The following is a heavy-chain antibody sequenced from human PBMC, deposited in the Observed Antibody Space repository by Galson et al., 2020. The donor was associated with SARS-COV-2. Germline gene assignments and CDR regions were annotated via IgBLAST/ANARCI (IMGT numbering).Heavy chain of an antibody. Sequence: GGSLRLSCAASGFTFSSYAMSWVRQAPGKGLEWVSAISGSGGSTYYADSVKGRFTIFRDNSKNTLYLQMNSLRAEDTAVYYCAKESAFTVAGSWGSGWFDPWGQGTLVTVSS. J-gene: IGHJ5*02. D-gene: IGHD6-19*01. CDR1: GFTFSSYA. CDR3: AKESAFTVAGSWGSGWFDP. CDR2: ISGSGGST. V-gene: IGHV3-23*01.